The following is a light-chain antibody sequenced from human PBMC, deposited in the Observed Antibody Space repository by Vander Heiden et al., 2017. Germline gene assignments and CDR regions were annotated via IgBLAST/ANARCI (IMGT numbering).Light chain of an antibody. J-gene: IGLJ1*01. Sequence: QSALTHPASVSGSPGQSITISCTGSSSDVGTYNLVSWYQQHPGKAPKLIIYEVNNRPSGVSDRFSGSKSDNTASLTISGLQPEDEADYYCSSYSTTTRNLFGTETKLTVV. CDR2: EVN. CDR3: SSYSTTTRNL. V-gene: IGLV2-14*01. CDR1: SSDVGTYNL.